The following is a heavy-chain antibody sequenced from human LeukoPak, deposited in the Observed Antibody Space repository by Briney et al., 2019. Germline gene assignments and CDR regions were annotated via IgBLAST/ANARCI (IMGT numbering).Heavy chain of an antibody. V-gene: IGHV1-2*02. Sequence: SVPVSCQSSGYTYTGYHMHWVRQAPGQGLDWMGLIHPDSDETDYAQKFKGRVTMTRDTSIITGDMEQSRLRSEDTAMYYCARTFYYGSGRARYMDVWGKGTTVTVSS. J-gene: IGHJ6*03. D-gene: IGHD3-10*01. CDR3: ARTFYYGSGRARYMDV. CDR2: IHPDSDET. CDR1: GYTYTGYH.